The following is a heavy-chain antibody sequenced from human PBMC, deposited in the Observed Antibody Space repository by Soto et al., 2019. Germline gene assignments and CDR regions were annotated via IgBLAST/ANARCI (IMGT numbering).Heavy chain of an antibody. CDR2: ILGDGSST. CDR1: GFTFNNYG. D-gene: IGHD2-2*02. CDR3: VKGCYTSRWPNFDY. Sequence: GGSLRLSCEASGFTFNNYGIHWVRQAPGKGLEWVAVILGDGSSTDYAASVKGRFTISRDNSRSTLFLQMTNLRADDSAVYHCVKGCYTSRWPNFDYWGQGALVTVSS. J-gene: IGHJ4*02. V-gene: IGHV3-30*18.